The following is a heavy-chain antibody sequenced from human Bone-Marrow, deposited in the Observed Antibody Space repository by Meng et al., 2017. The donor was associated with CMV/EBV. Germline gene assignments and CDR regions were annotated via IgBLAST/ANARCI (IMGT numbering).Heavy chain of an antibody. CDR1: GITFRTYA. Sequence: SGITFRTYAMTWVRQAPGKGLEWVSTISSSGGSTYYADSAKGRFTISRDNSKNTLYLQMNSLRADDTAVYYCAKDRPPKSRSWGLDYWGQGTLVTVSS. J-gene: IGHJ4*02. D-gene: IGHD6-13*01. CDR2: ISSSGGST. V-gene: IGHV3-23*01. CDR3: AKDRPPKSRSWGLDY.